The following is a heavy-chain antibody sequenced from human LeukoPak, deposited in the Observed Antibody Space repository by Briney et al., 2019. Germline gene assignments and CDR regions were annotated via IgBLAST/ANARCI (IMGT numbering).Heavy chain of an antibody. D-gene: IGHD3-22*01. CDR3: ARARTDSSGYYRWGNYFDY. CDR2: IQYDGSNE. J-gene: IGHJ4*02. V-gene: IGHV3-30*02. Sequence: GGSLRLSCAASGFTFSSYGMHWVRQAPGKGLEWVAYIQYDGSNEQYAHSVKGRFRISRDSSKNIFYLQMNSLRAEDTAVYYCARARTDSSGYYRWGNYFDYWGQGTLVTVSS. CDR1: GFTFSSYG.